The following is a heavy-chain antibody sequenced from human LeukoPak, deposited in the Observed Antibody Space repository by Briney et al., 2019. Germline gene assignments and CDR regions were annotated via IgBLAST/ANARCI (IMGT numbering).Heavy chain of an antibody. D-gene: IGHD6-19*01. Sequence: GGSLRLSCAASGLTFSSYAMSWVRQAPGKGLEWVSLISGGGSITYYADSVKGRFTISRDNSKNTLYLQMNSLRAEDAALYYCATTVAGTRTFDYWGQGTLVTVSS. CDR3: ATTVAGTRTFDY. CDR2: ISGGGSIT. CDR1: GLTFSSYA. V-gene: IGHV3-23*01. J-gene: IGHJ4*02.